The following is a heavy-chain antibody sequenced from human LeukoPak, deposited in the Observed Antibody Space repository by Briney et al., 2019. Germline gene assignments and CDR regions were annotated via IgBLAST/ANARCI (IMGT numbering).Heavy chain of an antibody. Sequence: PSETLSLTCAVYGGSFSGYYWSWIRQPPGKGLEWIGEINHSGSTNYNPSLKSRVTISVDTSKNQFSLKLSSVTAADTAVYYCARARRGWYYFDYWGQGTLVTVSS. J-gene: IGHJ4*02. V-gene: IGHV4-34*01. CDR2: INHSGST. CDR3: ARARRGWYYFDY. D-gene: IGHD6-19*01. CDR1: GGSFSGYY.